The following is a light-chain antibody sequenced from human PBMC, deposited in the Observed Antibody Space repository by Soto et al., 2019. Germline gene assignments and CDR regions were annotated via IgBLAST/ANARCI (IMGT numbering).Light chain of an antibody. CDR3: QQYGSSPLT. V-gene: IGKV4-1*01. CDR2: WAS. J-gene: IGKJ4*01. CDR1: QSVLYSSNNKNY. Sequence: DIVMTQSPDSLAVSLGERATINCKSSQSVLYSSNNKNYLAWYQQKPGQPPKLLIYWASTRESGVPDRFSGSGTGTEFTLTISRLEPEDFAVYYCQQYGSSPLTFGGGTKVEIK.